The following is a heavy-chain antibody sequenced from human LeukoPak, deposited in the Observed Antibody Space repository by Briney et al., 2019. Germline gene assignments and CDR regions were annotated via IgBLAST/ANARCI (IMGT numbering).Heavy chain of an antibody. CDR1: GFTFNHYG. CDR3: ARDAQRGFDYSNSLEY. CDR2: IWSDGTNQ. J-gene: IGHJ4*02. V-gene: IGHV3-33*01. Sequence: GGSLRLSCAAPGFTFNHYGMRWVRQAPGKGLEWVAVIWSDGTNQYYAGSVRGRFTISRDDSGNTVYLQMNSLRPEDTGVYYCARDAQRGFDYSNSLEYWGQGTPVTVST. D-gene: IGHD4-11*01.